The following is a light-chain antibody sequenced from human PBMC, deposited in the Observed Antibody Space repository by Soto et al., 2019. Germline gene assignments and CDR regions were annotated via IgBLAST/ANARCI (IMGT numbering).Light chain of an antibody. CDR3: QQYSTYSLT. CDR1: QSVSAW. Sequence: DIPMTQSPGTLSTSVGDRVTISCRASQSVSAWLAWYQQKPGHAPKLLISDASSLKSGVPSRFSGSGYGTEFTLTISSLQPEDFATYYCQQYSTYSLTFGGGTKVEIK. CDR2: DAS. J-gene: IGKJ4*01. V-gene: IGKV1-5*01.